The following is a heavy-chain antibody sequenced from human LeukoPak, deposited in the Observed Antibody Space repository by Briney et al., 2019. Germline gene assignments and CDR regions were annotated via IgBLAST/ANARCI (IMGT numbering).Heavy chain of an antibody. CDR2: IYHSGST. CDR1: GGSISSYY. CDR3: ARYKAADYFDY. Sequence: SETLSLTCTVSGGSISSYYWSWIRQPPGKGLEWIGYIYHSGSTNYNPSLKSRVTISVDTSKNQFSLELSSVTAADTAVYYCARYKAADYFDYWGQGTLVTVSS. V-gene: IGHV4-59*01. J-gene: IGHJ4*02. D-gene: IGHD6-25*01.